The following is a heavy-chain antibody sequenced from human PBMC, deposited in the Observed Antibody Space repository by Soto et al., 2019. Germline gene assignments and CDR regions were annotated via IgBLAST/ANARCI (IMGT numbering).Heavy chain of an antibody. Sequence: LSLTCAVYGGSFSGYYWNWIRQPPGKGLEWIGEIDHSGYTNYNPSLKSRVTISVDTSKNQFSLRLTSVTAADTAVYYCARVRDWFDTWGQGTLVTVSS. CDR2: IDHSGYT. CDR3: ARVRDWFDT. V-gene: IGHV4-34*01. D-gene: IGHD3-3*01. CDR1: GGSFSGYY. J-gene: IGHJ5*02.